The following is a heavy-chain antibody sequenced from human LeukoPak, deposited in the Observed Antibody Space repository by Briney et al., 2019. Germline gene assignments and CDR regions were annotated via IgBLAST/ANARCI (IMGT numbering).Heavy chain of an antibody. CDR1: GYTFTGYY. CDR2: INPNSGGT. Sequence: ASVKVSCKASGYTFTGYYMHWVRQAPAQGLEWMGWINPNSGGTNYAQKFQGRVTMTRDTSISTAYMELSRLRSDDTAVYYCARARVAGLMEDYFDYWGQGTLVTVSS. J-gene: IGHJ4*02. V-gene: IGHV1-2*02. CDR3: ARARVAGLMEDYFDY. D-gene: IGHD6-19*01.